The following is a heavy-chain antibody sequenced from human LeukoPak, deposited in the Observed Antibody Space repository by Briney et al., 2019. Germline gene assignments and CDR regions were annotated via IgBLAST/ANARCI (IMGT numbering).Heavy chain of an antibody. V-gene: IGHV1-3*01. J-gene: IGHJ6*04. D-gene: IGHD3-16*01. CDR3: ARLGEYYYYGMDV. Sequence: GASVKVSCKASGYPFPLYGMHWVRQAPGQRLEWMGRINAGNGNTKYSQKFQGRVTITRDTSASTAYMELSSLRSEDTAVYYCARLGEYYYYGMDVWGKGTTVSVSS. CDR2: INAGNGNT. CDR1: GYPFPLYG.